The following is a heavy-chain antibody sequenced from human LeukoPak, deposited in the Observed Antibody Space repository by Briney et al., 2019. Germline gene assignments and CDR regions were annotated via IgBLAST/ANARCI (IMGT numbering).Heavy chain of an antibody. CDR2: IYYSGST. Sequence: SETLSLTCTVSGGSISSSSYYWGWIRQPPGKGLEWIGSIYYSGSTYYNPSLKSRVTISVDTSKNRFSLKLSSVTAADTAVYYCARDNRNWNPAYYFDYWGQGTLVTVSS. CDR3: ARDNRNWNPAYYFDY. V-gene: IGHV4-39*07. CDR1: GGSISSSSYY. D-gene: IGHD1-1*01. J-gene: IGHJ4*02.